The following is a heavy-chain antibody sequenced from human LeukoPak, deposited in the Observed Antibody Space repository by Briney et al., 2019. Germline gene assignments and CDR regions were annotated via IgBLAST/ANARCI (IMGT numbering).Heavy chain of an antibody. CDR3: ANNYYDFWSGYCAY. J-gene: IGHJ4*02. Sequence: PGGSLRLSCAASGFTFSSYSMNWVRQAPGKGLEWVSSISSSSSYIYYADSVKGRFTISRDNAKNSLYLRMNSLRAEDTAVYCCANNYYDFWSGYCAYWGQGTLVTVSS. CDR1: GFTFSSYS. V-gene: IGHV3-21*01. CDR2: ISSSSSYI. D-gene: IGHD3-3*01.